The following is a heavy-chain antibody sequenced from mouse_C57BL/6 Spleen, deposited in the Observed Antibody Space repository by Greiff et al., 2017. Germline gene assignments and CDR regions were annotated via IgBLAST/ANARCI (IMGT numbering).Heavy chain of an antibody. V-gene: IGHV1-52*01. CDR3: ARRGGTAHATFDY. D-gene: IGHD3-2*02. CDR2: IDPSDSET. Sequence: QVQLQQPGAELVRPGSSVKLSCKASGYTFTSYWMHWVKQRPIQGLEWIGNIDPSDSETHYNQKFKDKATLTGDKSSSTAYMQLSSLTSEDSAVYYCARRGGTAHATFDYWGQGTTLTVSS. CDR1: GYTFTSYW. J-gene: IGHJ2*01.